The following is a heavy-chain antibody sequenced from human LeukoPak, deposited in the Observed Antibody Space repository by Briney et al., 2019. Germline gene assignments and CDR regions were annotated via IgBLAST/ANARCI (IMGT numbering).Heavy chain of an antibody. CDR2: TSSSDAGT. D-gene: IGHD3-10*01. J-gene: IGHJ3*02. V-gene: IGHV3-23*01. CDR1: GFTLSTYA. Sequence: GGSLRLSCAASGFTLSTYAMSWVRQTPGKGLEWVAATSSSDAGTYHADSVRGRFTISRDNSKNTLYLQMNSLKTEDTAVYYCIRDYDSGSHTDAFGIWGQGTMVTVSS. CDR3: IRDYDSGSHTDAFGI.